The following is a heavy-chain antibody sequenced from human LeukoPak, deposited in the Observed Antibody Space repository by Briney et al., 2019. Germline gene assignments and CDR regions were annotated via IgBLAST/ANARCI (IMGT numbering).Heavy chain of an antibody. J-gene: IGHJ4*02. CDR3: AKVVQYTASTGTGLAS. CDR1: GLTFSSYA. CDR2: ISGSGIST. V-gene: IGHV3-23*01. D-gene: IGHD6-13*01. Sequence: GGSLRLSCAASGLTFSSYAMSWVRQAPGKGLEWVSGISGSGISTLYADSVRGRFIISRDNAKNTLYLQMNSVRAEDTAIYYCAKVVQYTASTGTGLASWGQGTLVTVSS.